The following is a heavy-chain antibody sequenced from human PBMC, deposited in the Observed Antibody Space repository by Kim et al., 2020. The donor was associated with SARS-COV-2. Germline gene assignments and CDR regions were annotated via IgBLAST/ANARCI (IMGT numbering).Heavy chain of an antibody. J-gene: IGHJ4*02. Sequence: SPSLKSRLTITKDTSKNQVVLTMTNMDPVDTATYYCAHAMLDTAMVPFDYWGQGTLVTVSS. CDR3: AHAMLDTAMVPFDY. V-gene: IGHV2-5*01. D-gene: IGHD5-18*01.